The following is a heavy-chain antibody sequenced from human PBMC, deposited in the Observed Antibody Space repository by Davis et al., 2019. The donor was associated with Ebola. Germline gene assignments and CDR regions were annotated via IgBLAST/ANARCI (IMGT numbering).Heavy chain of an antibody. CDR2: MNSNSGNT. CDR3: ARAPTWSQINYYCFDY. CDR1: GYTFTSYD. Sequence: ASVKVSCKASGYTFTSYDINWVRQATGQGLEWMGWMNSNSGNTGYAQRFQGRVSMTRNTSISTAYMELSSLTSEDTAVYYCARAPTWSQINYYCFDYWGQGTLVTASS. V-gene: IGHV1-8*01. J-gene: IGHJ4*02. D-gene: IGHD3-10*01.